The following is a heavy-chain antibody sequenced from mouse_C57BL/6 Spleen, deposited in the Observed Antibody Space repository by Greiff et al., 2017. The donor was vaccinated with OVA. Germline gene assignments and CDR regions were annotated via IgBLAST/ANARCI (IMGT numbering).Heavy chain of an antibody. J-gene: IGHJ3*01. D-gene: IGHD2-4*01. CDR2: IDPSASYT. CDR3: ARKMGLRMFAY. CDR1: GYTFTSYW. Sequence: QVQLKQPGAELVKPGASVKLSCKASGYTFTSYWMQWVKQRPGQGLEWIGEIDPSASYTNYNQKFKGKATLTVDTSSSTAYMQLSSLTSEDSSVYYCARKMGLRMFAYWGQGTLVTVSA. V-gene: IGHV1-50*01.